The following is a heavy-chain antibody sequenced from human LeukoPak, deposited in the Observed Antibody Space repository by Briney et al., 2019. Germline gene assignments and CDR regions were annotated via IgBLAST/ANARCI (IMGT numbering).Heavy chain of an antibody. D-gene: IGHD1-26*01. Sequence: PSETLSLTCTVSGGPISSYYWIWIRQPPPKGLEWMGFFSYSGSTKCNPSLKSRVTMSVDTSKNQFSLKLSSVTAADTAVYYCARMYSGTSYYFDYWGQGTLVTVSS. CDR2: FSYSGST. J-gene: IGHJ4*02. V-gene: IGHV4-59*01. CDR1: GGPISSYY. CDR3: ARMYSGTSYYFDY.